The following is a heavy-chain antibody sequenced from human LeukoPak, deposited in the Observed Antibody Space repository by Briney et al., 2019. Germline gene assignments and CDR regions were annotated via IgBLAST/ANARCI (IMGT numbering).Heavy chain of an antibody. CDR2: IYYSGST. V-gene: IGHV4-31*03. CDR3: AREPYDSSGYNPTRGFDI. J-gene: IGHJ3*02. Sequence: SETLSLTCTVSGGSISSGGYYLRWIRQHPGKGLEWIGYIYYSGSTYYNPSLKSRVTISVDTSKNQFSLKLTSVTAADTAVYYCAREPYDSSGYNPTRGFDIWGQGTMVTVSS. D-gene: IGHD3-22*01. CDR1: GGSISSGGYY.